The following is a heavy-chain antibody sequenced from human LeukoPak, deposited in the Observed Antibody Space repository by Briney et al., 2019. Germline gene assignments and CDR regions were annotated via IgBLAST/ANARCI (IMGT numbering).Heavy chain of an antibody. J-gene: IGHJ4*02. CDR1: GGSISSYY. CDR2: INYSGST. CDR3: ARSGDSSGYYYVYFDY. D-gene: IGHD3-22*01. Sequence: SETLSLTCTVSGGSISSYYWSWIRQPPGKGLEWIGYINYSGSTNYDPSVKSRVTISVDTSKNQFSLKLSSVTAADTAVYYCARSGDSSGYYYVYFDYWGQGTLVTVSS. V-gene: IGHV4-59*01.